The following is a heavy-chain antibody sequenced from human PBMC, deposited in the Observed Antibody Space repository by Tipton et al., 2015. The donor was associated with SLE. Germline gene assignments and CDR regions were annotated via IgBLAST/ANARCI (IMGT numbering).Heavy chain of an antibody. CDR1: SGSISSSSYY. CDR2: IYYSGST. Sequence: TLSLTCTVSSGSISSSSYYWGWIRQPPGKGLEWFGSIYYSGSTYYNPSLKSRVTISVDTSKNQFSLKLSSVTAADTAVYYCARLFGIAAVWGQGTLVTVSS. V-gene: IGHV4-39*01. D-gene: IGHD6-13*01. CDR3: ARLFGIAAV. J-gene: IGHJ4*02.